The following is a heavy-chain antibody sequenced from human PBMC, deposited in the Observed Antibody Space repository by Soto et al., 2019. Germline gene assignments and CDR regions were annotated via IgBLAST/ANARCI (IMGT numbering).Heavy chain of an antibody. J-gene: IGHJ4*02. CDR1: GFTFSSYG. CDR3: AKDGGGGFDY. CDR2: ISYDGSNK. Sequence: QVQLVESGGGVVQPGRSLRLSCAASGFTFSSYGMHWVRQAPGKGLEWVAVISYDGSNKYYADSVKGRFTISRDNSKNTLYLQMNSLRAEDTAVYYCAKDGGGGFDYWGRGTLVTVSS. V-gene: IGHV3-30*18. D-gene: IGHD2-15*01.